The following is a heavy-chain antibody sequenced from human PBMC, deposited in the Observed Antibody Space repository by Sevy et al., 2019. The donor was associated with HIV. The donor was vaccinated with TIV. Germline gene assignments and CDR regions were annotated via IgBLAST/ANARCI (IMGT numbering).Heavy chain of an antibody. D-gene: IGHD1-26*01. J-gene: IGHJ4*02. V-gene: IGHV3-9*01. CDR2: ISWNSNTI. Sequence: GGSLRLSCAASGFSFDDYAMHWVRQVPGKGLEWVSSISWNSNTIDYADSVKGRFTISRDNAKNSLYLQMNSLRNGDTALYYCAKETRTYSGSYYLDYWGQGTLVTVSS. CDR3: AKETRTYSGSYYLDY. CDR1: GFSFDDYA.